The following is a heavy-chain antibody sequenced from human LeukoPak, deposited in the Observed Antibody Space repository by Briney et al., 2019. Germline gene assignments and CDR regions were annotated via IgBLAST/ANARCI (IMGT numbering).Heavy chain of an antibody. CDR2: ISAYNGNT. D-gene: IGHD4-17*01. J-gene: IGHJ4*02. CDR3: AMIMTTVTTSNFDY. V-gene: IGHV1-18*01. Sequence: ASVKVSCKASGYTFTSYGISWVRQAPGQGLEWMGWISAYNGNTNYAQKLQGRVTMTTDTSTSTVYMELSGLRSEDTAVYYCAMIMTTVTTSNFDYWGQGTLVTVSS. CDR1: GYTFTSYG.